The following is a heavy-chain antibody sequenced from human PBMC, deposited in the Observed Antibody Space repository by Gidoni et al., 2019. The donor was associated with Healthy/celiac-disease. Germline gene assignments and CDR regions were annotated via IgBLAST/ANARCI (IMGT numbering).Heavy chain of an antibody. V-gene: IGHV1-46*03. CDR3: ARVGLPSTVTTPGWFDP. CDR2: INPSGGST. J-gene: IGHJ5*02. CDR1: GYTFTSYY. Sequence: QVQLEQSGAEVKKPGASVKVSCQASGYTFTSYYMHWVRQAPGQGLEWMGIINPSGGSTSYAQKFQGRVTMTRDTSTSTVYMELSSLRSEDTAVYYCARVGLPSTVTTPGWFDPWGQGTLVTVSS. D-gene: IGHD4-17*01.